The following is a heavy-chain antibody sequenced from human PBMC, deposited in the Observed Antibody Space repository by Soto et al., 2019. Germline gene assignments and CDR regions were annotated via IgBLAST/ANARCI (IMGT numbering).Heavy chain of an antibody. D-gene: IGHD3-22*01. CDR2: INPNSGGT. J-gene: IGHJ4*02. CDR3: ARIKYYYDSSGYYLYY. Sequence: ASVKVSCKASGYTFTGYYMHWVRQAPGQGLEWMGWINPNSGGTNYAQKFQGRVTMTRDTSISTAYMELSRLRSDDTAVYYCARIKYYYDSSGYYLYYWGQGTLVTVSS. CDR1: GYTFTGYY. V-gene: IGHV1-2*02.